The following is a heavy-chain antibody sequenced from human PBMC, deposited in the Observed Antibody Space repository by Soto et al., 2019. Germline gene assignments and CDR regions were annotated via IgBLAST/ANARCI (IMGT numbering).Heavy chain of an antibody. CDR3: ARDREQQLSYYYYYYMDV. D-gene: IGHD6-13*01. CDR1: GFTFSSYA. J-gene: IGHJ6*03. V-gene: IGHV3-30*04. Sequence: GGSPRLSCAASGFTFSSYAMHWVRQAPGKGLEWVAVISYDGSNKYYADSVKGRFTISRDNSKNTLYLQMNSLRAEDTAVYYCARDREQQLSYYYYYYMDVWGKGTTVTVSS. CDR2: ISYDGSNK.